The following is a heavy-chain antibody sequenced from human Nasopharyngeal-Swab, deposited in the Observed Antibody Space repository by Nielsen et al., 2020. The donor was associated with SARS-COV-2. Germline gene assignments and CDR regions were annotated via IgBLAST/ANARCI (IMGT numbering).Heavy chain of an antibody. CDR3: ARGRGITVTTPSPVFDY. Sequence: GSLRLSCAVYGGSLSGYYWSWIRQSPGKGLEWIGEINHSGSINYNLSLKSRVTISVETSKNQFSLKLSSVTAADTAVCYCARGRGITVTTPSPVFDYWGQGTLVTVSS. CDR1: GGSLSGYY. J-gene: IGHJ4*02. D-gene: IGHD1-20*01. CDR2: INHSGSI. V-gene: IGHV4-34*01.